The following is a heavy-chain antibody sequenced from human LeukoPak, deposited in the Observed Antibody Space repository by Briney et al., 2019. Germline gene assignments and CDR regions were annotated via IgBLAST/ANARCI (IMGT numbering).Heavy chain of an antibody. D-gene: IGHD3-10*02. CDR3: AELGITMIGGV. CDR2: ISGSGGST. V-gene: IGHV3-23*01. J-gene: IGHJ6*04. CDR1: GFTFNNYA. Sequence: PGGSLRLSCAASGFTFNNYAMSWVRQAPGKGLEWVSVISGSGGSTYYADSVKGRFTISRDNSKNTLYLQMNSLRAEDTAVYYCAELGITMIGGVWGKGTTVTISS.